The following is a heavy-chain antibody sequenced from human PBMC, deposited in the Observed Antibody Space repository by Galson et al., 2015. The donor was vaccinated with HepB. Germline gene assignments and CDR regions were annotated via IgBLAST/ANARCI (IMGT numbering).Heavy chain of an antibody. D-gene: IGHD5-18*01. J-gene: IGHJ6*02. CDR3: ARDTYSYGYSSSDAAFYHYGMDV. Sequence: SLRLSCAASGFTFSSYAVHWVRQAPGKGLEWVAVISYDGNNKYYADSVRGRFTISRDNSKNTLYLQMNSLRAEDTAVYYCARDTYSYGYSSSDAAFYHYGMDVWGQGTTVTVSS. CDR1: GFTFSSYA. V-gene: IGHV3-30*04. CDR2: ISYDGNNK.